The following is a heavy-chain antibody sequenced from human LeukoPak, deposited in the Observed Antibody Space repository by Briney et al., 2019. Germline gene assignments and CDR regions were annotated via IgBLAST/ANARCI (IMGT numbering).Heavy chain of an antibody. V-gene: IGHV3-30*18. CDR1: GFTFSSYG. J-gene: IGHJ5*02. D-gene: IGHD6-13*01. CDR3: AKGGDDVYSSSFRGNWFDP. Sequence: GGSLRLSCAASGFTFSSYGMHWVRQAPGKGLEWVAVISYDGSNKYYADSVKGRFTISRDNSKNTLYLQMNSLRAEDTAVYYCAKGGDDVYSSSFRGNWFDPWGQGTLVTVSS. CDR2: ISYDGSNK.